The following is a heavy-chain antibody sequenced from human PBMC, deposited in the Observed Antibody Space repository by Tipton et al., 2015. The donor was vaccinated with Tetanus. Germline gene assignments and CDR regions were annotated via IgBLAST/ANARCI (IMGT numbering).Heavy chain of an antibody. CDR2: IHDSGTT. V-gene: IGHV4-59*01. J-gene: IGHJ4*02. Sequence: LRLSCAVSGASISPYYWSWIRQPPGKGLEWIGSIHDSGTTNYNPSLKSRLTMSVDTSNNLFSLKLTSVTAADTAVYYCARANYDFPNKGPFDFWGQGILVLVSS. CDR1: GASISPYY. D-gene: IGHD3-3*01. CDR3: ARANYDFPNKGPFDF.